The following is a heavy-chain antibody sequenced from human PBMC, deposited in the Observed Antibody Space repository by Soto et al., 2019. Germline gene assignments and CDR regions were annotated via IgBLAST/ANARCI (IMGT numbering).Heavy chain of an antibody. CDR2: IIPIFGTA. J-gene: IGHJ4*02. CDR3: AGCAGATTYHFDY. V-gene: IGHV1-69*13. CDR1: GGTFSSYA. Sequence: PVKVSCKASGGTFSSYAISWVRQAPGQGLEWMGGIIPIFGTANYAQKFQGRVTITADESTSTAYMELSSLRSEDTAVYYCAGCAGATTYHFDYWGQGTLVTVSS. D-gene: IGHD1-26*01.